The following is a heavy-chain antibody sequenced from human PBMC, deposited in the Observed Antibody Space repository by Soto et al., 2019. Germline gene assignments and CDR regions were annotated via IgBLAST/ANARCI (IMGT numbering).Heavy chain of an antibody. V-gene: IGHV3-64*01. CDR2: ISSNGGST. J-gene: IGHJ3*02. CDR3: ARGLGYAFDI. Sequence: GGSLSLSCTASGFTFSSYAMHWVRQAPGKGLEYVSAISSNGGSTYYANSVKGRFTISRDNSKNTLYLQMGSLRAEDMAVYYCARGLGYAFDIWGQGTMVTVSS. D-gene: IGHD2-15*01. CDR1: GFTFSSYA.